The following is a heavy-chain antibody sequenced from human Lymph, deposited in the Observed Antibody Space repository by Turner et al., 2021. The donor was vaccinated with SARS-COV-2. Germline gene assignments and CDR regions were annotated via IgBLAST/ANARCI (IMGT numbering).Heavy chain of an antibody. J-gene: IGHJ3*02. CDR2: IIPILVIA. CDR1: GGTFSTYV. Sequence: QVQLVQSGAEGKKTGSAVKVCCTASGGTFSTYVISWVRQAPGQGLEWMVGIIPILVIANYAQKFQGRVTITADKSTSTAYMELSSLRSEDTAVYHCARRHSGNYDAFDIWGQGTMVTVSS. V-gene: IGHV1-69*10. D-gene: IGHD1-26*01. CDR3: ARRHSGNYDAFDI.